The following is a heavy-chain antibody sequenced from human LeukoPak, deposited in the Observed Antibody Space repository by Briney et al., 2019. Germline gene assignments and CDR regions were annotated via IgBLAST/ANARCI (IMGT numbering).Heavy chain of an antibody. D-gene: IGHD2-2*02. CDR3: AKGHCSSTSCYKALFDY. V-gene: IGHV3-64*01. CDR1: GFTFSSYA. CDR2: ISSNGGST. Sequence: PGGSLRLSCAASGFTFSSYAMHWVRQAPGKGLEYVSAISSNGGSTYYANSVKGRFTISRDNSKNTLYLQMGSLRAEDTAVYYCAKGHCSSTSCYKALFDYWGQGTLVTVSS. J-gene: IGHJ4*02.